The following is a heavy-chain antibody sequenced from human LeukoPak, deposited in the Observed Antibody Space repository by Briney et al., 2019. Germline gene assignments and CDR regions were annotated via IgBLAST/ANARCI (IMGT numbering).Heavy chain of an antibody. J-gene: IGHJ4*02. V-gene: IGHV3-74*01. CDR3: AXDGYSSSFYFDY. CDR2: INSDGSRT. CDR1: GFTFSSYW. Sequence: GGSLRXSCAASGFTFSSYWMHWVRQAPGKGLVWVSRINSDGSRTTYADSVKGRFTFSRDNAKDTLYLQMNSLRAEDTAVYYCAXDGYSSSFYFDYWGQGTLVTVSS. D-gene: IGHD6-6*01.